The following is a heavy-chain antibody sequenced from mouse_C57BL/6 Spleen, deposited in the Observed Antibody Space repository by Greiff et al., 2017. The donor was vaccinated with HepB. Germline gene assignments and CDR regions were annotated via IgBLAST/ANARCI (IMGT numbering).Heavy chain of an antibody. V-gene: IGHV1-85*01. J-gene: IGHJ2*01. D-gene: IGHD1-2*01. CDR2: IYPRDGST. Sequence: VQLQQSGPELVKPGASVKLSCKASGYTFTSYDINWVKQRPGQGLEWIGWIYPRDGSTKYNEKFKGKATLTVDTSSSTAYMELHSLTSEDSAVYFFARGGHHYFPLFDYWGQGTTLTVSS. CDR1: GYTFTSYD. CDR3: ARGGHHYFPLFDY.